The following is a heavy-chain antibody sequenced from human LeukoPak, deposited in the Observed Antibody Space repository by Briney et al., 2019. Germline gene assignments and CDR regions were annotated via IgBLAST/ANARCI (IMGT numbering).Heavy chain of an antibody. CDR1: GGSFSGYY. CDR2: INHSGST. CDR3: ASKMQWLVLSAFDI. J-gene: IGHJ3*02. Sequence: PSETLSLTCAVYGGSFSGYYWSWIRQPPGKGLEWIGEINHSGSTNYNPSLKSRVTISVDTSKNQFSLKLSSVTAADTAVYYCASKMQWLVLSAFDIWGQGTMVTVSS. V-gene: IGHV4-34*01. D-gene: IGHD6-19*01.